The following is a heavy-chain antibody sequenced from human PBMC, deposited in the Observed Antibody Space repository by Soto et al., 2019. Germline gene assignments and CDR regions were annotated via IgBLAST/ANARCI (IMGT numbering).Heavy chain of an antibody. J-gene: IGHJ5*02. D-gene: IGHD6-19*01. Sequence: PSETLSLTCAVYGGSFSGYYWSWIRQPPGKGLEWIGEINHSGSTNYNPSLKSRVTISVDTSKNQFSLKLSSVTAADTAVYYCARGQGWYSNWFDPWGQGTLVTVSS. CDR2: INHSGST. CDR1: GGSFSGYY. CDR3: ARGQGWYSNWFDP. V-gene: IGHV4-34*01.